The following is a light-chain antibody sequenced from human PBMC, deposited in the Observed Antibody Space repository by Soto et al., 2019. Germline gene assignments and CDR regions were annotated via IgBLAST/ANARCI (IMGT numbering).Light chain of an antibody. J-gene: IGKJ1*01. V-gene: IGKV1-5*01. CDR1: QTIDTR. Sequence: DIPMTQSPSSLSSSVGDRVTITCRATQTIDTRLAWYQQKPGEAPKLLIYDASSLENGVPSRFSGSGSGTEFTLTISGLQPDDFATYYCQHYDTCRATFGLGTKVDI. CDR2: DAS. CDR3: QHYDTCRAT.